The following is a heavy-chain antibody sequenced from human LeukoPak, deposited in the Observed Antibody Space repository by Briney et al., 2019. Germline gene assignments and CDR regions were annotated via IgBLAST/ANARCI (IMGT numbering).Heavy chain of an antibody. V-gene: IGHV1-69*05. CDR1: GGTFSSYA. J-gene: IGHJ6*03. D-gene: IGHD3-10*01. CDR2: IIPIFGTA. Sequence: ASVKVSCKASGGTFSSYAISWVRQAPGQGLEWMGGIIPIFGTANYAQKFQARVTITTDESTSTAYMELSSLRSEDTAVYYCARSPTYYYGSGRRFYYMDVWGKGTTVTVSS. CDR3: ARSPTYYYGSGRRFYYMDV.